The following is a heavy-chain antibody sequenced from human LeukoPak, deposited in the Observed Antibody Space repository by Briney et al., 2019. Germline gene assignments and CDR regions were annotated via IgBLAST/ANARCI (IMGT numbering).Heavy chain of an antibody. CDR2: INPNSGGT. V-gene: IGHV1-2*02. CDR3: ARDMRVRKDLDSSIWSRPLYYFDY. CDR1: GYTFTGYY. D-gene: IGHD3-22*01. J-gene: IGHJ4*02. Sequence: ASVKVSCKASGYTFTGYYMHWVRQAPGQGLEWVGWINPNSGGTNYAQKFQGRVTMTRDMSTSTVYMELSSLRSEDTAVYYCARDMRVRKDLDSSIWSRPLYYFDYWGQGTRVTVSS.